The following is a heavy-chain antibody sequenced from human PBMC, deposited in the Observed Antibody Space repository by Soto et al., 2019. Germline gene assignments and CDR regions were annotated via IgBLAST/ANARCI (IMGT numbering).Heavy chain of an antibody. V-gene: IGHV1-69*06. Sequence: QVQLVQSGAEVKKPGSSVKVSCKASGGTFSSYAISWVRQAPGQGLEWMGGIIPIFGTANYAQKFQGRVTITADKATSTAYMELSSLRSEDTAVYYCARDLIVEGRYSYGSSDYWGQGTLVTVSS. J-gene: IGHJ4*02. CDR3: ARDLIVEGRYSYGSSDY. CDR1: GGTFSSYA. D-gene: IGHD5-18*01. CDR2: IIPIFGTA.